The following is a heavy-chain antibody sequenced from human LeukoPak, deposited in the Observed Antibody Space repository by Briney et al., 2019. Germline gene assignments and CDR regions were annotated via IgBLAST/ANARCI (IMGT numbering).Heavy chain of an antibody. CDR3: ARVGICSARGVLTFPIDY. D-gene: IGHD3-10*01. CDR2: IKQDESEK. CDR1: GFTFSTYW. J-gene: IGHJ4*02. V-gene: IGHV3-7*05. Sequence: GGSLRLSCAASGFTFSTYWMTWVRQAPGKGLEWVANIKQDESEKYYVDSVKGRFTISRDNAKSSLSLQMNSLRGEDTAVYYCARVGICSARGVLTFPIDYWGLGTQVTVSS.